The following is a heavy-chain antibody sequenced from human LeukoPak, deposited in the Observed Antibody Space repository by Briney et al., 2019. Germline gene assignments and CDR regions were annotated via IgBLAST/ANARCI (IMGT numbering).Heavy chain of an antibody. CDR1: GISFSNNW. D-gene: IGHD3-10*01. J-gene: IGHJ5*02. CDR2: INSDGSAT. CDR3: ARVIYGSGTYYKGWFDP. V-gene: IGHV3-74*01. Sequence: GWSLRLSCAASGISFSNNWMHWVRQAPGKGLVWVSRINSDGSATTYADSVKGRFTISRDNSKNMLYLQMNGLRAEDTAVYYCARVIYGSGTYYKGWFDPWGQGTLVTVSS.